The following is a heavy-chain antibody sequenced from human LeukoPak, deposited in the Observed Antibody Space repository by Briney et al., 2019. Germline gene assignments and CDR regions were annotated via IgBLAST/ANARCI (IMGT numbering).Heavy chain of an antibody. CDR2: IIPILGIA. J-gene: IGHJ4*02. CDR1: GGTLNSHT. V-gene: IGHV1-69*02. CDR3: ARAVDYYDSSGYYSYFDY. Sequence: SVKVSCKASGGTLNSHTFSWVRQAPGQGLEWMGRIIPILGIANYAQKFQGRVTITADKSTSTAYMELSSLRSEDTAVYYCARAVDYYDSSGYYSYFDYWGQGTLVTVSS. D-gene: IGHD3-22*01.